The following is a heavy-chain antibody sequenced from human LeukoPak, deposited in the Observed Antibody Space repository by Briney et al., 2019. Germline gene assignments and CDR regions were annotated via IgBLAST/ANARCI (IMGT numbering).Heavy chain of an antibody. J-gene: IGHJ4*02. CDR2: INHSGST. V-gene: IGHV4-34*01. Sequence: SETLSLTCAVYGGSFSGYYWSWIRQPPGKGLEWIGEINHSGSTNYNPSLKSRVTISVDTSKNQFSLKLSSVTAADTAVYYCARGDRVAAADYWGQGTLVTVSS. D-gene: IGHD6-13*01. CDR1: GGSFSGYY. CDR3: ARGDRVAAADY.